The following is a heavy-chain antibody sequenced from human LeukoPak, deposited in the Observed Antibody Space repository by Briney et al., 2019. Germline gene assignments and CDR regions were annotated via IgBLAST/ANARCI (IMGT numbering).Heavy chain of an antibody. CDR1: GFTFSSYA. CDR2: TSGSGGST. Sequence: GGSLRLSCAASGFTFSSYAMSWVRQAPGKGLEWVSATSGSGGSTYYADSVKGRFTISRDNSKNTLYLQMNSLRAEDTAVYYCAKDTTSAIVVVITGGDYFDYWGQGTLVTVSS. J-gene: IGHJ4*02. CDR3: AKDTTSAIVVVITGGDYFDY. D-gene: IGHD3-22*01. V-gene: IGHV3-23*01.